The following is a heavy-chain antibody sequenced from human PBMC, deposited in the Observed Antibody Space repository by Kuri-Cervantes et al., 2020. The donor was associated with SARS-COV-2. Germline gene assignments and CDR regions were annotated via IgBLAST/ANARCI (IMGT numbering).Heavy chain of an antibody. CDR3: ARELTKYSGYDC. CDR1: GFTFSSYS. Sequence: LSLTCAASGFTFSSYSMNWVRQAPGKGLEWVSSISSSSSYIYYADSVKGRFTISRDNAKNSLYLQMNSLRAEDTAVYYCARELTKYSGYDCWGQGTLVTVSS. J-gene: IGHJ4*02. V-gene: IGHV3-21*01. D-gene: IGHD5-12*01. CDR2: ISSSSSYI.